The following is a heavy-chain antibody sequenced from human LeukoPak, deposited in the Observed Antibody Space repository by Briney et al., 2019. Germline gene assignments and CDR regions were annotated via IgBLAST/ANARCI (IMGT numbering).Heavy chain of an antibody. CDR3: ARGDAFSGDH. J-gene: IGHJ4*02. V-gene: IGHV3-7*04. Sequence: GGSLRLSCAASGFTFSSYSMSWVRQAPGRGLEWVANIHPEGNEKYHVESVKGRFTISRDNAKNSLFLQMNGLRVEDTAVYYCARGDAFSGDHWGQGTLVTVSS. CDR2: IHPEGNEK. CDR1: GFTFSSYS.